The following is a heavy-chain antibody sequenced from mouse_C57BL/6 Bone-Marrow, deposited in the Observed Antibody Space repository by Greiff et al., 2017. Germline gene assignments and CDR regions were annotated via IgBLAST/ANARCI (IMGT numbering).Heavy chain of an antibody. CDR3: ARRMDY. CDR2: INPGSGGT. Sequence: VQLQQSGAELVRPGTSVKVSCKASGYAFTNYLIEWVKQRPGQGLEWIGVINPGSGGTNYNEKFKGKATLTADKSSSTAYMQLSSLTSEDSAVSFCARRMDYWGQGTSVTVSS. CDR1: GYAFTNYL. J-gene: IGHJ4*01. V-gene: IGHV1-54*01.